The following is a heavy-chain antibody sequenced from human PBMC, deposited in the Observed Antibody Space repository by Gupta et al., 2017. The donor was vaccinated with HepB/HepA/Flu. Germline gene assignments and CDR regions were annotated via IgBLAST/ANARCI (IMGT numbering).Heavy chain of an antibody. CDR3: AREEYSIDNYQYGMDV. J-gene: IGHJ6*02. CDR2: IRYDGNEK. D-gene: IGHD6-6*01. Sequence: YGAASGMTFSSFGMHWVRQAPGKGLEWVAFIRYDGNEKHYADSVMGRFSIFRDNSRNTLSLQMDSLRDEDTGVYYCAREEYSIDNYQYGMDVWGQGTTVTVSS. CDR1: GMTFSSFG. V-gene: IGHV3-30*02.